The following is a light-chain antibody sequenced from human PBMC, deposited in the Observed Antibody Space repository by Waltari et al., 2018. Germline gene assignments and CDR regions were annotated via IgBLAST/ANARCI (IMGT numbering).Light chain of an antibody. CDR1: QTVLYSANNKNY. V-gene: IGKV4-1*01. Sequence: DIVMTQSPDSLAVSLGERATINCKSSQTVLYSANNKNYLTWYQHKPGQPPKRLISWASFRESGVPDRVTGSGSGTDFTLTISRLQAEDFATYFCQQSYSTPLTFGGGAKVEIK. J-gene: IGKJ4*01. CDR3: QQSYSTPLT. CDR2: WAS.